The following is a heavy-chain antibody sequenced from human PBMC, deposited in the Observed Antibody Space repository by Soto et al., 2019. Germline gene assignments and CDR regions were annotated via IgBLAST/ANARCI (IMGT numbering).Heavy chain of an antibody. V-gene: IGHV4-34*01. CDR2: INHSGST. J-gene: IGHJ4*02. Sequence: SETMSLTCAVYGGSFSGYYWSWIRQPPGKGLEWIGEINHSGSTNYNPSLKSRVTISVDTSKNQSSLKLSSVTAADTAVYYCASLPDLGAISDSSGDYWGQGALVTVSS. CDR1: GGSFSGYY. D-gene: IGHD3-22*01. CDR3: ASLPDLGAISDSSGDY.